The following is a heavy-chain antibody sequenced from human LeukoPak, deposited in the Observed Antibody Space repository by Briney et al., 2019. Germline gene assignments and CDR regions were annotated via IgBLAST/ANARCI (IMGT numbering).Heavy chain of an antibody. CDR3: AGNYGPYYFDY. J-gene: IGHJ4*02. D-gene: IGHD3-10*01. CDR1: GFTFSNYG. V-gene: IGHV3-33*01. Sequence: PGGSLRLSCAASGFTFSNYGMHWVRQAPGKGLEWVALIWYDGSNKYYEDSVKGRFTISRDNSKNTLYLQMNSLRAEDTAVYYCAGNYGPYYFDYWGQGTLVTVSS. CDR2: IWYDGSNK.